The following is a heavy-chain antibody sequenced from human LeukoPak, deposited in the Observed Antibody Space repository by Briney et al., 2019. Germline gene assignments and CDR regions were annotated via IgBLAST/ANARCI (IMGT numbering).Heavy chain of an antibody. CDR2: INHSGST. J-gene: IGHJ4*02. CDR3: ARGPGNYGSGSYYNRLDY. V-gene: IGHV4-34*01. Sequence: SETLSLTCSVSGASITGYYWSWIRQPAGKGLEWIGEINHSGSTNYNPSLKSRVTISVDTSKNQFSLKLSSVTAADTAVYYCARGPGNYGSGSYYNRLDYWGQGTLVTVSS. D-gene: IGHD3-10*01. CDR1: GASITGYY.